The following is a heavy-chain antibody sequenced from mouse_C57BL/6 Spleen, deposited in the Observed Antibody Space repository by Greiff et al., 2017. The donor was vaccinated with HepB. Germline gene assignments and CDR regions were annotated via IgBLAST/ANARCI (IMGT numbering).Heavy chain of an antibody. Sequence: QVQLKQPGAELVRPGSSVKLSCKASGYTFTSYWMHWVKQRPIQGLEWIGNIDPSDSETHYNQKFKDKATLTVDKSSSTAYMQLSSLTSEDSAVYYCAREDYGNSAWFAYWGQGTLVTVSA. D-gene: IGHD2-1*01. V-gene: IGHV1-52*01. CDR2: IDPSDSET. CDR3: AREDYGNSAWFAY. CDR1: GYTFTSYW. J-gene: IGHJ3*01.